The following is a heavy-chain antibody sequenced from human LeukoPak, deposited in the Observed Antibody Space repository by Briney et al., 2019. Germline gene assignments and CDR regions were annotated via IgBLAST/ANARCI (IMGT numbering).Heavy chain of an antibody. J-gene: IGHJ4*02. V-gene: IGHV3-23*01. Sequence: GGSLRLSCVGSGFAFGTYAMSGVRQAPGRGLEWVSSISADGQVTYYADSVEGGFTVSRDNSKSTLYLQLNSLRAEDTATYYCARDPYNTILYRLAHWGQGTLVTVSS. CDR1: GFAFGTYA. D-gene: IGHD3-10*01. CDR3: ARDPYNTILYRLAH. CDR2: ISADGQVT.